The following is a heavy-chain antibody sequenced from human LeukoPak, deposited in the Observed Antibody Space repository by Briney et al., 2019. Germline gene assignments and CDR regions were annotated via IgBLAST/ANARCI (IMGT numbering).Heavy chain of an antibody. Sequence: ASVKVSCKASGYTFTSYYMHWVRQAPGQGLEWMGWINPNSGGTNYAQKFQGRVTMTRDTSISTAYMELSRLRSDDTAVYYCARDYDSSGYYPYYFDYWGQGTLVTVSS. D-gene: IGHD3-22*01. CDR2: INPNSGGT. V-gene: IGHV1-2*02. CDR1: GYTFTSYY. CDR3: ARDYDSSGYYPYYFDY. J-gene: IGHJ4*02.